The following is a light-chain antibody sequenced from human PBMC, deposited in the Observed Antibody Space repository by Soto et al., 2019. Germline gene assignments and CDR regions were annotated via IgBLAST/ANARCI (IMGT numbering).Light chain of an antibody. Sequence: QSALTQPASVSGSPGQSITISCTGASSDVGTYNLVSWYQHQPGKAPKLIIYEGNKRPSGVSNRFSGSKSGNAASLTISGLQAEDEADYYCCSYAGSSTWVFGGGTKLTVL. CDR1: SSDVGTYNL. V-gene: IGLV2-23*01. CDR3: CSYAGSSTWV. CDR2: EGN. J-gene: IGLJ3*02.